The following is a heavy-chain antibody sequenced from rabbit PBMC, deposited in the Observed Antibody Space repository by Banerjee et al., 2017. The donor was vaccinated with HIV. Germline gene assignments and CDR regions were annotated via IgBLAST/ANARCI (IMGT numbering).Heavy chain of an antibody. Sequence: QEQLVESGGGLVQPEGSLTLTCKASGFTLSSYWMWWVRQAPGKGPEWIACIGAGSSGTTYYASWAKGRFTISKTSSTTVTLQMTSLTAADTATYFCARDLALWGQGTLVTVS. V-gene: IGHV1S45*01. CDR3: ARDLAL. J-gene: IGHJ3*01. D-gene: IGHD3-3*01. CDR1: GFTLSSYW. CDR2: IGAGSSGTT.